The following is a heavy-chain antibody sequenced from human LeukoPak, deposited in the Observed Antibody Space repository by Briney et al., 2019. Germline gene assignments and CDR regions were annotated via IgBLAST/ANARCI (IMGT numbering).Heavy chain of an antibody. D-gene: IGHD1-14*01. CDR3: TTIDRGAFDY. J-gene: IGHJ4*02. Sequence: GGSLRLSCAASGFTFSGSAMHWVRQASGKGLEWVGRIRSKANSYATAYAASVKGRVTISRDDSKNTAYLQMNSLKTEDTAVYYCTTIDRGAFDYWGQGTLVTVSS. V-gene: IGHV3-73*01. CDR2: IRSKANSYAT. CDR1: GFTFSGSA.